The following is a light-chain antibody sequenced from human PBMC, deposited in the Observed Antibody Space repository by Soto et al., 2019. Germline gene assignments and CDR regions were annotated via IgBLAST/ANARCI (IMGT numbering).Light chain of an antibody. Sequence: VLTQPPSVSGAPGQRVTISCTGSSSNIGAGYDVHWYQQLPGTAPKLLIYGNNNRPSGVPDRFSGSKSGSSPSLAITGLQAEDEADYYCQSYDNSLSGYVFGTGTKVTVL. CDR2: GNN. CDR3: QSYDNSLSGYV. CDR1: SSNIGAGYD. J-gene: IGLJ1*01. V-gene: IGLV1-40*01.